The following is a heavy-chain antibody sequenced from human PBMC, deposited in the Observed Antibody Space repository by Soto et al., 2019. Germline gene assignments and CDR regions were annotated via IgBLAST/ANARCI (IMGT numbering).Heavy chain of an antibody. D-gene: IGHD3-9*01. CDR2: INPNSGGT. Sequence: ASVKVSCKASGYTFTGYYMHWVRQAPGQGLEWMGWINPNSGGTNYAQKFQGWVTMTRDTSISTAYMELSRLRSDDTAVYYCARGGSGAILNGYYMVSGMDVWGQGTTVTVSS. J-gene: IGHJ6*02. CDR3: ARGGSGAILNGYYMVSGMDV. CDR1: GYTFTGYY. V-gene: IGHV1-2*04.